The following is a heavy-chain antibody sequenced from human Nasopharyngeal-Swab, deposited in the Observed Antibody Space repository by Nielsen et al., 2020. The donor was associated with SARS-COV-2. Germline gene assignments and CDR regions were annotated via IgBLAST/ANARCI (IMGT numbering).Heavy chain of an antibody. CDR3: ARAYYFDS. J-gene: IGHJ4*02. CDR1: GFNFSSYW. CDR2: IKSDGRST. V-gene: IGHV3-74*01. Sequence: GESLKISCAASGFNFSSYWMHWVRQAPGKGLVWVARIKSDGRSTSYADSVKGRFTISRDNAKNTLFLQMNSLRAEATAVYYCARAYYFDSWGQGTLVTVSS.